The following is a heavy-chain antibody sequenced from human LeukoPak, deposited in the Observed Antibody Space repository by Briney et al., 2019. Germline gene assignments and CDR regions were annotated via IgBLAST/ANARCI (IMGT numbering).Heavy chain of an antibody. Sequence: PSQTLSLTCTVSGGSISSGSYYWSWIRQPAGKGLEWIGRIYTSGSTNYNPSLKSRVTISVDTSKNQFSLKLSSVTAADTAVYSCAGGGVLAATQIPTYYSGRDVGAKGTTATVPS. CDR2: IYTSGST. D-gene: IGHD2-15*01. J-gene: IGHJ6*04. V-gene: IGHV4-61*02. CDR3: AGGGVLAATQIPTYYSGRDV. CDR1: GGSISSGSYY.